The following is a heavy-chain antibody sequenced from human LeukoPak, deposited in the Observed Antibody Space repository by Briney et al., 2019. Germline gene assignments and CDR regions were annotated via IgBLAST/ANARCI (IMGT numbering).Heavy chain of an antibody. Sequence: GASVKASCKASGYTFTGYYMHWVRQAPGQGLEWMGWINPNSGGTNYAQKFQGRVTMTRDTSISTAYMELSRLRSDDTAVYYCARDSGHDTSNYGGLDFWGQGTLVTVSS. V-gene: IGHV1-2*02. CDR2: INPNSGGT. CDR1: GYTFTGYY. CDR3: ARDSGHDTSNYGGLDF. J-gene: IGHJ4*02. D-gene: IGHD4-11*01.